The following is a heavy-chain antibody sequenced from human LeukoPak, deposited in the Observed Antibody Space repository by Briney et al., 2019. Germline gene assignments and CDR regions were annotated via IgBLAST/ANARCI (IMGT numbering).Heavy chain of an antibody. CDR1: GYTFTGYY. D-gene: IGHD3-10*01. Sequence: ASVKVSCKASGYTFTGYYMHWVRQAPGQGLEWMGWINPNSGGTNYAQKFQGRVTMTRDTSISTAYMELSRLRSDDTAVYYCARDSRYYYGSGTRYYFDYWGQGTLVTVSP. V-gene: IGHV1-2*02. J-gene: IGHJ4*02. CDR3: ARDSRYYYGSGTRYYFDY. CDR2: INPNSGGT.